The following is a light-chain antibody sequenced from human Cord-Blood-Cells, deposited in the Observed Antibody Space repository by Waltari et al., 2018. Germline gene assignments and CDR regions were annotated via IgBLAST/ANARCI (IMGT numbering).Light chain of an antibody. V-gene: IGLV2-14*03. CDR2: DVS. CDR3: SSYTSSSTFV. CDR1: SRDVGGYNY. Sequence: QSALTQPASVSGSPGQSITISCTGTSRDVGGYNYVPRYQHHPGKAPKLMSYDVSKRPSGVSNRFSGSKSGNTASLTISGLQAEDEADYYCSSYTSSSTFVFGTGTKVTVL. J-gene: IGLJ1*01.